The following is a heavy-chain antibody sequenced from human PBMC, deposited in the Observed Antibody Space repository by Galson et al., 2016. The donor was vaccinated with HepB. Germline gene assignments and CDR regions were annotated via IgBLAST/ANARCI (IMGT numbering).Heavy chain of an antibody. CDR1: GDSVSSSRAA. CDR2: TYYRLKWNN. V-gene: IGHV6-1*01. D-gene: IGHD3-3*01. J-gene: IGHJ6*02. Sequence: AISGDSVSSSRAAWNWIRQSPSRGLEWLGRTYYRLKWNNDYAVSVKSRIIINPDTSKNQFSLQLKSVTPEGTAVYYCARAVEYYTFWSRLYGMDVWGQGTTVIVSS. CDR3: ARAVEYYTFWSRLYGMDV.